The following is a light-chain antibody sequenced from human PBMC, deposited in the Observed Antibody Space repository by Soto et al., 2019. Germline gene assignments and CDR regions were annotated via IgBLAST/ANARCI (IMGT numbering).Light chain of an antibody. Sequence: EIVLTQSPGTLSLSPGERATLSCRASQSVSSKYLAWYQQKPGQAPRVLIYGTSIRATGIPARFSGSGSGTEFTLTISSLQSEDFAVYYCQQYNNWPITFGQGTRLEIK. J-gene: IGKJ5*01. V-gene: IGKV3-15*01. CDR3: QQYNNWPIT. CDR1: QSVSSKY. CDR2: GTS.